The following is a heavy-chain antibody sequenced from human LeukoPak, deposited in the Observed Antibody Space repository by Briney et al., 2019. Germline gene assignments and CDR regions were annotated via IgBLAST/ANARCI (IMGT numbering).Heavy chain of an antibody. V-gene: IGHV3-48*04. CDR3: ARDRPSDY. Sequence: PGGSLRLACAASGFPFSDYSMNWVRQPPGKGLEWVSYISSSGSTIYYADSVKGRFPISTENAKNSLYLQMNSLRAEDTAVYYCARDRPSDYWGQGTLVTVSS. CDR2: ISSSGSTI. CDR1: GFPFSDYS. J-gene: IGHJ4*02.